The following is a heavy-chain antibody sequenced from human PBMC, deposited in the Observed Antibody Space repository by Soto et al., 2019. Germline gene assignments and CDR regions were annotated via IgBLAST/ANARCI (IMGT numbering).Heavy chain of an antibody. D-gene: IGHD4-17*01. V-gene: IGHV3-9*01. Sequence: GGSLRLSCAASGFTFDDYAMHWVRQAPGKGLEWVSGISWNSGSIGYADSVKGRFTISRDNAKNSLYLQMNSLRAEDTALYYCAKGMYGDYVGYYYYGMDVWGQGTTVTVSS. CDR3: AKGMYGDYVGYYYYGMDV. CDR2: ISWNSGSI. CDR1: GFTFDDYA. J-gene: IGHJ6*02.